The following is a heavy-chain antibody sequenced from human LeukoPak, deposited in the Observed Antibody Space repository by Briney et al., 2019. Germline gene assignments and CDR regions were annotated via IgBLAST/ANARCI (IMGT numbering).Heavy chain of an antibody. Sequence: ASVKVSCKASGYTFTGYYMHWVRQAPGQGLEWMGWINPNSGGTNYAQKFQGRVTMTRDTSISTAYMELSRLRSDDTAVYYCARVAAEYGSSSPLDYWGQGTLVTVSS. D-gene: IGHD6-6*01. CDR1: GYTFTGYY. CDR2: INPNSGGT. V-gene: IGHV1-2*02. CDR3: ARVAAEYGSSSPLDY. J-gene: IGHJ4*02.